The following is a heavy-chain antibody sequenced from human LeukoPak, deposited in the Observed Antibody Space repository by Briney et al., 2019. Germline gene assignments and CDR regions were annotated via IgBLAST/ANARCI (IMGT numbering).Heavy chain of an antibody. V-gene: IGHV3-7*01. CDR3: ARMAAMFRGPMRFYFMEV. Sequence: PGGSLRLSCAASGFTFSNYWMTWVRQAPGKGLEWVANIKPDGSEKYYVDSVKGRFTIARDNTKNSVSLQMSSLRVEDTAVFYCARMAAMFRGPMRFYFMEVWGKGTTVTISS. CDR2: IKPDGSEK. CDR1: GFTFSNYW. J-gene: IGHJ6*04. D-gene: IGHD3-10*01.